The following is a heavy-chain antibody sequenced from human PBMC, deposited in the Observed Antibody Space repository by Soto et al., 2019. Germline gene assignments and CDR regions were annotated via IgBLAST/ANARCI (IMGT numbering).Heavy chain of an antibody. V-gene: IGHV4-61*01. CDR1: GGSVNSGFYY. D-gene: IGHD1-1*01. Sequence: QLLESGPGLVKPSETLSLTCTVSGGSVNSGFYYWSWIRQPPGKGLDWIGYIYYSGSSNYTPSLQSRVTISVDTSKNQFSLKLSSVTAADTAVYYCARGLVGQLGRRGHFEYWGQGTLVTVSS. J-gene: IGHJ4*02. CDR3: ARGLVGQLGRRGHFEY. CDR2: IYYSGSS.